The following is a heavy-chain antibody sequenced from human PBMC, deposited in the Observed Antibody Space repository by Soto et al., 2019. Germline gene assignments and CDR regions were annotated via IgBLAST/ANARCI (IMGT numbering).Heavy chain of an antibody. CDR2: IIPILGIA. J-gene: IGHJ4*02. V-gene: IGHV1-69*08. CDR1: GGTFSSYT. D-gene: IGHD4-17*01. CDR3: ARDPGANTVTTLEVLDY. Sequence: QVQLVQSGAEVKKPGSSVKVSCKASGGTFSSYTISWVRQAPGQGLEWMGRIIPILGIANYAQKFQGRVTITADKSTSTAYMELSSLRSEDTAVYYCARDPGANTVTTLEVLDYWGQGTLVTVSS.